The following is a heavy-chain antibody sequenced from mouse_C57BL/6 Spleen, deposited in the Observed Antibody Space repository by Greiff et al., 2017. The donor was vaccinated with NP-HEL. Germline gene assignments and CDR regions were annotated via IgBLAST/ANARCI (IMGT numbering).Heavy chain of an antibody. CDR2: IDPSDSET. CDR1: GYTFTSYW. Sequence: VQLQQPGAELVRPGSSVKLSCKASGYTFTSYWMHWVKQRPIQGLEWIGNIDPSDSETHYNQKFKDKATLTVDKSSSTAYMQLSSLTSEDSAVYYCARRGSYGIDYWGQGTTLTVSS. J-gene: IGHJ2*01. V-gene: IGHV1-52*01. D-gene: IGHD1-1*02. CDR3: ARRGSYGIDY.